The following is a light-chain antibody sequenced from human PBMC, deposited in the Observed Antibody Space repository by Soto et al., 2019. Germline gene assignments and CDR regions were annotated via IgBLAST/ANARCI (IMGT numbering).Light chain of an antibody. CDR3: QQFDSVPLT. Sequence: DVQMTQSPSSLSASVGDRVTITCPASHDIGTYLNWYQHKPGKAPKLLIFDTSHLATGVPARFSGGGSDTYFTFTITNLQPEDFAVYYCQQFDSVPLTFGGGTHVEI. J-gene: IGKJ4*01. CDR2: DTS. CDR1: HDIGTY. V-gene: IGKV1-33*01.